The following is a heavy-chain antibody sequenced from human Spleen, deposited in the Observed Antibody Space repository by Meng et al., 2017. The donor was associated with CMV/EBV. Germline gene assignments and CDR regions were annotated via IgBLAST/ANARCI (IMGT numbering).Heavy chain of an antibody. V-gene: IGHV3-7*01. CDR1: GFTFSSYW. D-gene: IGHD1-14*01. CDR3: ARDLTRPLDY. Sequence: GESLKISCAASGFTFSSYWMSWVRQAPGKGLEWVANIKHDGSENFYVDSVKGRFSISRDNANNSLYLQMNSLRAEDTAVYYCARDLTRPLDYWGQGTLVTVSS. J-gene: IGHJ4*02. CDR2: IKHDGSEN.